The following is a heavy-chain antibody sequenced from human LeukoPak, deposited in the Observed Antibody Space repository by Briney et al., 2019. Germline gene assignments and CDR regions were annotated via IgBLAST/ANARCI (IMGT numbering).Heavy chain of an antibody. CDR2: IIPIFGTA. V-gene: IGHV1-69*05. Sequence: GASVKVSCKASGGTFSSYAISWVRQAPGQGLEWMGGIIPIFGTANYAQKFQGRVTITTDETTSTAYMELSSLRSEDTAVYYCACPGRWPLYYYFDYWGQGTLVTVSS. D-gene: IGHD3-10*02. CDR3: ACPGRWPLYYYFDY. J-gene: IGHJ4*02. CDR1: GGTFSSYA.